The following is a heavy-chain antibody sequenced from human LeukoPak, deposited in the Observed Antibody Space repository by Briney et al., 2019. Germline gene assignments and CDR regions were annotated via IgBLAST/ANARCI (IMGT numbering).Heavy chain of an antibody. D-gene: IGHD6-19*01. CDR2: IYYSGST. J-gene: IGHJ4*02. CDR1: GGSISSYY. V-gene: IGHV4-59*01. CDR3: ARGGDSSGWYFDY. Sequence: PSETLSLTCTVSGGSISSYYWSWIRQPPGKGLEWIGYIYYSGSTNYNPSLKSRVTISVDTSKNQFSLKLSSVTAADTAVYYCARGGDSSGWYFDYWGQGTLVTVSS.